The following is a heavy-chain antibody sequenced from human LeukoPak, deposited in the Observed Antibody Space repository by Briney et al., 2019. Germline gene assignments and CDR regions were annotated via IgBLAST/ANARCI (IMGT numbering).Heavy chain of an antibody. V-gene: IGHV4-39*01. CDR3: ARIRIGAGDY. D-gene: IGHD1-26*01. J-gene: IGHJ4*02. CDR1: GGSISSSSYY. CDR2: IYYSGSI. Sequence: SETLSLTCTVSGGSISSSSYYWGWIRQPPGKGLEWIGNIYYSGSIHYNPSLKSRVTISVDTSKNQFSLKLSSVTAADTAAYFCARIRIGAGDYWGQGTLVTVSS.